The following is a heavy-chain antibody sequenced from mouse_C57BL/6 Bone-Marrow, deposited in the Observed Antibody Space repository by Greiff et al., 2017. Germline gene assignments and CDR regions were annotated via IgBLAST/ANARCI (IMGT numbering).Heavy chain of an antibody. CDR3: ARQSGTGDYFDY. CDR1: GFTFSDYY. V-gene: IGHV5-12*01. D-gene: IGHD1-3*01. CDR2: ISNGGGST. Sequence: EVMLVESGGGLVQPGGSLKLSCAASGFTFSDYYMYWVRQTPEKRLEWVAYISNGGGSTYYPDTVKGRFTISRDNAKNTLYLQMSRLKSEDTAMYYCARQSGTGDYFDYWGQGTTLTVSS. J-gene: IGHJ2*01.